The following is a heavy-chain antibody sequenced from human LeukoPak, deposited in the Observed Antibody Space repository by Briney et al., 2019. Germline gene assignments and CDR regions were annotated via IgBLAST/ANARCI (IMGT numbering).Heavy chain of an antibody. J-gene: IGHJ4*02. CDR1: GGSISSYY. CDR3: ARENTGSYREFDY. CDR2: IYSGGST. V-gene: IGHV4-4*07. Sequence: PSETLSLTCTVSGGSISSYYWSWIRQPAGEGLEWIGRIYSGGSTNYNPSLKRRVTMSVDSSNNQFSLKLSSVTAADTAVFYCARENTGSYREFDYWGQGTLVTVSS. D-gene: IGHD1-26*01.